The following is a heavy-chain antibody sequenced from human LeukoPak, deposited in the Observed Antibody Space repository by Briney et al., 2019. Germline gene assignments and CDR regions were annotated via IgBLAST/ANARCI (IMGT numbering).Heavy chain of an antibody. J-gene: IGHJ1*01. Sequence: SETLSLTCSVSGVSISSYYWSWVRQPPGKGLEGIGRVYTSGGTGYNPSLTSRGTMSAEKSKRQCSLRLSSVTAAGTAVYYCATGSGYYRGAEYFEYWGQGTLVTVSS. CDR2: VYTSGGT. V-gene: IGHV4-4*07. CDR1: GVSISSYY. CDR3: ATGSGYYRGAEYFEY. D-gene: IGHD3-22*01.